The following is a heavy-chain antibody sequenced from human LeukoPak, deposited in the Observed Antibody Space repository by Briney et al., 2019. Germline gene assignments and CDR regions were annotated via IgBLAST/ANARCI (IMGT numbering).Heavy chain of an antibody. J-gene: IGHJ4*02. Sequence: PGGSLRLSCAASGFTFSSYSMNWVRQAPGKGLEWVSYISSSSSTIYYADSVKCRFTISRDNAKNSLYLQMNSLRAEDTAVYYCAKSMTYYGSGSFCFDYWGQGTLVTVSS. CDR3: AKSMTYYGSGSFCFDY. V-gene: IGHV3-48*01. CDR1: GFTFSSYS. D-gene: IGHD3-10*01. CDR2: ISSSSSTI.